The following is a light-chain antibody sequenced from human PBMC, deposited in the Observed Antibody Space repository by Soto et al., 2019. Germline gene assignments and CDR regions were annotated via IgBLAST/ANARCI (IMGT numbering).Light chain of an antibody. V-gene: IGLV2-11*01. CDR1: TRDVGGYNY. Sequence: QSALTQPRSVSGAPGQSVTISCTGTTRDVGGYNYVSWYQQHPGKAPKLMIYDVSKRPSGVPDRLSGSKSGNTASLTISGLQADDEADYYCCSFAGSYTWVFGGGTKLTVL. J-gene: IGLJ3*02. CDR2: DVS. CDR3: CSFAGSYTWV.